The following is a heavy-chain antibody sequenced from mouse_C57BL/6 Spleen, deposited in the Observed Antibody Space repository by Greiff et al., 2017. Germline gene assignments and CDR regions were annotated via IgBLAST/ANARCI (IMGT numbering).Heavy chain of an antibody. V-gene: IGHV5-15*04. CDR1: GFTFSDYG. Sequence: DVKLVESGGGLVQPGGSLKLSCAASGFTFSDYGMAWVRQAPRKGPEWVAFISNLAYSIYYADTVTGRFTISRENAKNTLYLEMSSLRSEDTAMYYCARRGDYYGSFDYWGQGTTLTVSS. CDR2: ISNLAYSI. CDR3: ARRGDYYGSFDY. D-gene: IGHD1-1*01. J-gene: IGHJ2*01.